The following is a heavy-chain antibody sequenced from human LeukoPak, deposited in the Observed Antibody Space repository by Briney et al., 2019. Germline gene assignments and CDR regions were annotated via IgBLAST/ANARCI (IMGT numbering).Heavy chain of an antibody. D-gene: IGHD3-22*01. CDR1: GFTFSSYW. J-gene: IGHJ4*02. CDR3: AGQNYYDSSGYLF. V-gene: IGHV3-7*01. Sequence: GGSLRLSCAASGFTFSSYWMSWVRQAPGKGLEWVANIKQDGSEKYYVDSVKGRFTISRDNAKNSLYLQMNSLRAEDTAVYYCAGQNYYDSSGYLFWGQGTLVTVSS. CDR2: IKQDGSEK.